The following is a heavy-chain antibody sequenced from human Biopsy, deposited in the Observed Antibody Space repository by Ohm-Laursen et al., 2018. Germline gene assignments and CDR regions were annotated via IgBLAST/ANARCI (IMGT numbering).Heavy chain of an antibody. Sequence: SVNVSCNASGDTFSRSAFFWVRQAPGQGLVYLGRIIPIVGITNHAQTFQGRITLTADKSTFMVYMELSRLRSDDTAIYYCARGGSGSGYYGMDVWGQGATVSVSS. D-gene: IGHD3-10*01. J-gene: IGHJ6*02. CDR2: IIPIVGIT. CDR1: GDTFSRSA. CDR3: ARGGSGSGYYGMDV. V-gene: IGHV1-69*04.